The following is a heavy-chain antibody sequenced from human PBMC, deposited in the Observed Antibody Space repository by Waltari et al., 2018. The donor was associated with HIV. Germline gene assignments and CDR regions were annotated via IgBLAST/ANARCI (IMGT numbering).Heavy chain of an antibody. CDR3: SREGYGGNPANNFDF. V-gene: IGHV4-34*01. Sequence: QVHLQQSGAGLLKPSETLSLTCTISGGSFSGYYWSWIRQPPGQGLEGIGEVNPSGNINYNPSLKSRLSISVDTSKRQFALRLKSVTAADTAVYYCSREGYGGNPANNFDFWGQGTLVSVSS. CDR2: VNPSGNI. D-gene: IGHD2-15*01. CDR1: GGSFSGYY. J-gene: IGHJ4*02.